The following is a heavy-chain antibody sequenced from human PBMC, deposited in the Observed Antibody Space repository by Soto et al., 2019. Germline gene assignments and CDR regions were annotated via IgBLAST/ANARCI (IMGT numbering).Heavy chain of an antibody. J-gene: IGHJ4*02. CDR3: AKGLRNYDHRSGLHY. D-gene: IGHD6-25*01. CDR1: EFTFSNYE. Sequence: GGSLRLSCVGSEFTFSNYEMNWVRQAPGKGLEWVSYISYTGSTIYYADSVRGRFTISRDNSKNSLYLQMNSLRAEDTAVYYCAKGLRNYDHRSGLHYWGQGTLVTVSS. CDR2: ISYTGSTI. V-gene: IGHV3-48*03.